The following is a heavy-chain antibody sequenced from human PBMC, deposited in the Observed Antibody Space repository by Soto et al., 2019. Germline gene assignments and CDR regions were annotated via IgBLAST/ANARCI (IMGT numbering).Heavy chain of an antibody. D-gene: IGHD5-18*01. CDR1: GGSISSDY. CDR3: ARGGYSYGGTYFDY. V-gene: IGHV4-59*01. J-gene: IGHJ4*02. CDR2: IYYSGST. Sequence: QVQLQASGPGLVKPSETLSLTCTVSGGSISSDYWSWIRQPPGKGLEWIGYIYYSGSTNYNPSLKSRVTISVDTSKNQFSLKLSSVTAADTAVYYCARGGYSYGGTYFDYWGQGTLVTVSS.